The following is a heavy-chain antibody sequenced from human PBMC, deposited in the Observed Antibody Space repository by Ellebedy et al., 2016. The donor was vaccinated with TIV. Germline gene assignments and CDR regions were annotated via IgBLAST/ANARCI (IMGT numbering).Heavy chain of an antibody. D-gene: IGHD6-19*01. V-gene: IGHV3-30*18. Sequence: GGSLRLSXAASGFTFSSYGMHWVRQAPGKGLEWVAVISYDGSNKYYADSVKGRFTISRDNSKNTLYLQMNSLRAEDTAVYYCAKDRWPSAVAGPYYWGQGTLVTVSS. CDR1: GFTFSSYG. J-gene: IGHJ4*02. CDR2: ISYDGSNK. CDR3: AKDRWPSAVAGPYY.